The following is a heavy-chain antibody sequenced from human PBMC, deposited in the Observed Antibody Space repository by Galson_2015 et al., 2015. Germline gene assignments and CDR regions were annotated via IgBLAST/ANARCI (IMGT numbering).Heavy chain of an antibody. CDR3: ARDPLWDRTVGFDY. CDR2: IKGDGSSI. D-gene: IGHD3-16*01. V-gene: IGHV3-74*01. CDR1: GFTFSSYW. Sequence: SLRLSCAASGFTFSSYWMHWVRQVPGKGLMWVSRIKGDGSSIIYADSVKGRFTISRDNTKNTVWLQMNSLRAEDTAVYYCARDPLWDRTVGFDYWGQGTLVTVSS. J-gene: IGHJ4*02.